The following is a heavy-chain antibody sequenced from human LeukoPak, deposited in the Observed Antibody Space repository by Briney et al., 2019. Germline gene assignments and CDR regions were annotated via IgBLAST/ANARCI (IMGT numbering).Heavy chain of an antibody. V-gene: IGHV4-34*01. CDR3: ARGISDFWSGYYLYFDY. J-gene: IGHJ4*02. Sequence: SETLSLTCAVYGGSFSGYYWSWIRQPPGKGLEWIGEINHSGSTNYNPSLKSRVTISVDTSKNQFSLKLSSVTAADTAVYYCARGISDFWSGYYLYFDYWGQGTLVTVSS. CDR2: INHSGST. D-gene: IGHD3-3*01. CDR1: GGSFSGYY.